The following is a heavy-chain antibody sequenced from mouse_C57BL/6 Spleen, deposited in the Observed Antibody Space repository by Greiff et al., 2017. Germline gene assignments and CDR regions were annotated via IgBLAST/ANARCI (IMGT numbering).Heavy chain of an antibody. J-gene: IGHJ4*01. CDR3: ARDRIYYDYDGYAMDD. Sequence: QVQLKQSGAELMKPGASVKLSCKATGYTFTGYWIEWVKQRPGHGLVWIGEILPGSGSTHYNEKFKGKATFTADTSSNTADMQLSSLTTEDSAIYDCARDRIYYDYDGYAMDDWGQGTSVTVSS. V-gene: IGHV1-9*01. D-gene: IGHD2-4*01. CDR1: GYTFTGYW. CDR2: ILPGSGST.